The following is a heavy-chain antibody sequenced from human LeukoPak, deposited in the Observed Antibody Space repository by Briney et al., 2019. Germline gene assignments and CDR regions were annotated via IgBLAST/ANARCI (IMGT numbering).Heavy chain of an antibody. CDR2: INAGNGNT. J-gene: IGHJ4*02. CDR3: ASDSVGGSYYYFDY. V-gene: IGHV1-3*03. D-gene: IGHD1-26*01. CDR1: GYTFTSYA. Sequence: GASVKVSCLASGYTFTSYAMHWVRQAPGQRLEWMGWINAGNGNTKYSQELQGRATITRDTSASTAYMELSSLRSEDMAVYYRASDSVGGSYYYFDYWGQGTLVTVSS.